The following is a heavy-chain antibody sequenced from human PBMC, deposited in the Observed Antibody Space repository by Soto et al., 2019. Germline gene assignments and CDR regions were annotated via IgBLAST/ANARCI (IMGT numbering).Heavy chain of an antibody. CDR1: GYTFTSYD. V-gene: IGHV1-8*02. Sequence: ASVKVSCKASGYTFTSYDINWVRQATGQGLEWMGWMNPNSGNTGYAQKFQGRVTMTRNTSISTAYMELSSLRSEDTAVYYCGRYRHCSGDSCNYYYIMDVWGQGTTVTVSS. CDR2: MNPNSGNT. CDR3: GRYRHCSGDSCNYYYIMDV. J-gene: IGHJ6*02. D-gene: IGHD2-15*01.